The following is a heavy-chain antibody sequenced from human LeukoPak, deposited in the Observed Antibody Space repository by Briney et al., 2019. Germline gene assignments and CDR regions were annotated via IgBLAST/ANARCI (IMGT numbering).Heavy chain of an antibody. CDR3: ARARRDVVVITTPFEY. D-gene: IGHD3-22*01. CDR2: ISSSGSTI. CDR1: GFTFSSYE. Sequence: GGSLRLSCAASGFTFSSYEMNWVRQAPGKGLEWVSYISSSGSTIYYADSVKGRFTFSRDNAKNSLYLQMNSLRAEDTAVYYCARARRDVVVITTPFEYWGQGTLVTVSS. J-gene: IGHJ4*02. V-gene: IGHV3-48*03.